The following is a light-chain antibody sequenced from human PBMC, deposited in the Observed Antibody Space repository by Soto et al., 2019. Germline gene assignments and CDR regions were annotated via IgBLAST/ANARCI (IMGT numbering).Light chain of an antibody. CDR2: KAS. J-gene: IGKJ2*01. Sequence: DIQMTQSPSTLSASVGDRVTITCRASQSISSWLAWYQQKPGKAPKLLIYKASSLETGGPSRFSGSGSGTEFTLTISSLQPDDFARYYCKQYNSCSRNTFGGGTKLEIK. CDR3: KQYNSCSRNT. V-gene: IGKV1-5*03. CDR1: QSISSW.